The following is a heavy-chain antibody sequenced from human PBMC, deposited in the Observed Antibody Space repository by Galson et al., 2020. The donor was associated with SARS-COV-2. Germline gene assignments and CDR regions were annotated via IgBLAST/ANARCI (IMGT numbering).Heavy chain of an antibody. J-gene: IGHJ4*02. D-gene: IGHD3-22*01. Sequence: QAGGSLRLSCAASGFTFSRHAMSWVRQAPGRGLEWVSATSGNAGSTYYADSVKGRFTISRDNSRNTLYLQMNSLRAEDTAVYYCAKDQGGRYYYDSSGYDNWGQGTLVTVSS. CDR3: AKDQGGRYYYDSSGYDN. V-gene: IGHV3-23*01. CDR2: TSGNAGST. CDR1: GFTFSRHA.